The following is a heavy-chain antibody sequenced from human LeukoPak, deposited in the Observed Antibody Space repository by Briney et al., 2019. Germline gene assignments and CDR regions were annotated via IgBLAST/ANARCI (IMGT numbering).Heavy chain of an antibody. CDR2: ISGSGDST. CDR3: ARGEFNGLDY. D-gene: IGHD2-8*01. V-gene: IGHV3-23*01. Sequence: PGGSLTLSCAASGLIFRSYAISWVRQAPGKGLEWVSAISGSGDSTYYADSVKGRLTISRDNSKNTLYLQMNSLRAEDTAVYYCARGEFNGLDYWGQGTLVTVSS. CDR1: GLIFRSYA. J-gene: IGHJ4*02.